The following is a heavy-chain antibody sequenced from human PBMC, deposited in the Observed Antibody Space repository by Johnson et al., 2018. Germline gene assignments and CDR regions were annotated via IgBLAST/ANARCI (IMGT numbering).Heavy chain of an antibody. CDR2: FDGGSGRP. J-gene: IGHJ1*01. D-gene: IGHD5-12*01. CDR3: AYRMEALGQKYFQD. V-gene: IGHV3-23*04. CDR1: GFSFSRYV. Sequence: EVQLVEAGGGLVQAGGSLRLSCVASGFSFSRYVMSWVRQAPGKGLEWVSTFDGGSGRPYYADSGKGRFTISRDSSKNTLYLQLTSLRGDDSAVYYGAYRMEALGQKYFQDWGQGALVIVSS.